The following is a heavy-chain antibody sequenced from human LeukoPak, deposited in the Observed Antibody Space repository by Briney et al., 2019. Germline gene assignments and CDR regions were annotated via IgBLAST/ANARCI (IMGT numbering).Heavy chain of an antibody. CDR2: IRYDGSNK. CDR3: AKDLGSYCSGGSCPNFDY. CDR1: GFTFSSYG. D-gene: IGHD2-15*01. V-gene: IGHV3-30*02. Sequence: HSGGSLRLSCAASGFTFSSYGMHWVRQAPGKGLEWVAFIRYDGSNKYYADSVKGRFTISRDNSKNTLYLQMNSLRAEDTAMYYCAKDLGSYCSGGSCPNFDYWGQGTLVTVSS. J-gene: IGHJ4*02.